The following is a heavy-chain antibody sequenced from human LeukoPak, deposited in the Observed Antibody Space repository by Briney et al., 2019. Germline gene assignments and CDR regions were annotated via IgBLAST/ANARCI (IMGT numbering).Heavy chain of an antibody. J-gene: IGHJ4*02. CDR3: TKAVALXYYASGNYYNG. CDR1: GFTFDDYA. Sequence: GRSLRLSCAASGFTFDDYAMHWVRQAPGKGLEWVSGISWNSGSIGYADSVKGRFTTSRDNTKNSLFLQMNSLRAEDTAFYYCTKAVALXYYASGNYYNGWGQGTLVTVSS. D-gene: IGHD3-10*01. V-gene: IGHV3-9*01. CDR2: ISWNSGSI.